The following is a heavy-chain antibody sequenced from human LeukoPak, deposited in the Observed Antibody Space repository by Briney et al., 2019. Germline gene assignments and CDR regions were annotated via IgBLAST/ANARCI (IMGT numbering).Heavy chain of an antibody. Sequence: RGSLRLSCAASGFTFSSYWMSWVRQAPGKGLEWVANIKQDGSEKYYVDSVKGRFTISRDNAKNSLYLQMSSLRAEDTAVYYCARSRYFDWLLSDDAFDIWGQGTMVTVSS. V-gene: IGHV3-7*01. J-gene: IGHJ3*02. CDR1: GFTFSSYW. CDR3: ARSRYFDWLLSDDAFDI. D-gene: IGHD3-9*01. CDR2: IKQDGSEK.